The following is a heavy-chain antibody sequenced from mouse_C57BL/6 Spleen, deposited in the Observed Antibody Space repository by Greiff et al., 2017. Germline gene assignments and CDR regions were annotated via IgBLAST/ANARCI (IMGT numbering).Heavy chain of an antibody. CDR1: GYAFSSYW. J-gene: IGHJ4*01. D-gene: IGHD3-2*02. Sequence: VQLQQSGAELVKPGASVKISCKASGYAFSSYWMNWVKQRPGKGLEWVGQIYPGDGDTNYNGKFKGKVTLPADKSSRTAYMQLSSLTSEDSGVYFGARGDSSDPYYYAMDNGGQGTSVTGSS. V-gene: IGHV1-80*01. CDR3: ARGDSSDPYYYAMDN. CDR2: IYPGDGDT.